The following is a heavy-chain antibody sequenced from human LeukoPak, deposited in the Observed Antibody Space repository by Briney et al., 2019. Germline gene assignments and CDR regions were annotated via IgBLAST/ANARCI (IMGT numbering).Heavy chain of an antibody. D-gene: IGHD5-18*01. CDR1: GFTLDDYA. V-gene: IGHV3-20*04. CDR3: ARGSVQLWLRDTYYYMDV. CDR2: INWNGRIT. J-gene: IGHJ6*03. Sequence: GESLRLSCAASGFTLDDYAMNWVRQVPGRGLEWVSGINWNGRITEYADSVKDRFTISRQNTKNSLYLYMNNLGGEDTALYFCARGSVQLWLRDTYYYMDVWGKGTTVTVSS.